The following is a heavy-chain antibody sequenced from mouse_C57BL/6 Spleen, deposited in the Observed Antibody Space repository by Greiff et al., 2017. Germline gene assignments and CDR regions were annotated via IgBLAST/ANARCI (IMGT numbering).Heavy chain of an antibody. CDR2: ISSGSSTI. V-gene: IGHV5-17*01. J-gene: IGHJ2*01. CDR1: GFTFSDYG. Sequence: EVQRVESGGGLVKPGGSLKLSRAASGFTFSDYGMHWVRQAPEKGLEWVAYISSGSSTIYYADTVKGRFTISRDNAKNTLFLQMTSLRSEDTAMYYCARQTYFDYWGQGTTLTVSS. CDR3: ARQTYFDY.